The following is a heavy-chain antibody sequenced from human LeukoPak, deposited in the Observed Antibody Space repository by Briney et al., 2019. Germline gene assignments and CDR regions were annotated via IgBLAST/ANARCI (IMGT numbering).Heavy chain of an antibody. CDR3: VSPRGLSYGYFDY. V-gene: IGHV4-39*01. CDR2: IYYSKNT. Sequence: SETLSLTCTVSGGSISSSSAYWGWIRQPPGKGLEWIGSIYYSKNTYYNPSLKSRVTISADTSKNQFSLTLGSVSATDTAVYYCVSPRGLSYGYFDYWGQGTLVTVSS. J-gene: IGHJ4*02. CDR1: GGSISSSSAY. D-gene: IGHD5-18*01.